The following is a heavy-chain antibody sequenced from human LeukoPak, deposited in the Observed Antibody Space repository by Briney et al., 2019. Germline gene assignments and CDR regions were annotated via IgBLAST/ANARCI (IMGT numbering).Heavy chain of an antibody. J-gene: IGHJ4*02. Sequence: SETLSLTCTVSGGSISSYYWSWIRQPPGKGLEWIGYIYYSGSTNYNPSLKSRVTISADTSKNQFSLKLSSVTAADTAVYYCARDYDSSGCFDYWGQGTLVTVSS. CDR3: ARDYDSSGCFDY. CDR2: IYYSGST. D-gene: IGHD3-22*01. CDR1: GGSISSYY. V-gene: IGHV4-59*01.